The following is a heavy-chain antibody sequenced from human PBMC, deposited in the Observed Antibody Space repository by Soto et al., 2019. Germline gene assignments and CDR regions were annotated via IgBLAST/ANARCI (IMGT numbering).Heavy chain of an antibody. CDR1: GFTFSSYA. CDR2: ISYDGSNK. J-gene: IGHJ4*02. Sequence: GGSLRLSCAASGFTFSSYAMHWVRQAPGKELEWVAVISYDGSNKYYADSVKGRFTISRDNSKNTLYLQMNSLRAEDTAVYYCARDFYDSGRGYFDYWGQGTLVTVSS. CDR3: ARDFYDSGRGYFDY. V-gene: IGHV3-30-3*01. D-gene: IGHD3-22*01.